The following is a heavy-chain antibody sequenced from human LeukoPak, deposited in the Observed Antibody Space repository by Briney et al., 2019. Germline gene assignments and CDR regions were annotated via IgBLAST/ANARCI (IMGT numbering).Heavy chain of an antibody. CDR3: ARSGGYCTNGVCLSWFDP. J-gene: IGHJ5*02. V-gene: IGHV1-69*05. D-gene: IGHD2-8*01. Sequence: GASVKVSCKASGGTFSSYAISWVRQAPGQGLEWMGGIIPIFGTANYAQKFQGRVTITTDESTSTAYMELSSLRSEDTAVYYCARSGGYCTNGVCLSWFDPWGQGTLVIVSS. CDR2: IIPIFGTA. CDR1: GGTFSSYA.